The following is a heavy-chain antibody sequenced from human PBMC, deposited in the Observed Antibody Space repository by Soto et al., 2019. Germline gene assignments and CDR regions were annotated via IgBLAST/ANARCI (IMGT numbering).Heavy chain of an antibody. CDR3: ATGGHFSV. D-gene: IGHD3-3*02. CDR1: GGSFSANY. V-gene: IGHV4-34*01. CDR2: SNHAGST. J-gene: IGHJ4*02. Sequence: QVQLRQWGAGFLKPSETLSLTCGIYGGSFSANYWSWIRQSPGKGLEWLGESNHAGSTDYNPTLKSRVIISAVASKNQFSLNLTSSAAAETAVYYCATGGHFSVWGQGTPVSVSS.